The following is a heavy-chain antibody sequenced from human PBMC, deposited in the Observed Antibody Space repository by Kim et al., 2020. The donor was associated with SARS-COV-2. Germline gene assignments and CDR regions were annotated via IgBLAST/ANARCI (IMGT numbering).Heavy chain of an antibody. Sequence: GGSLRLSCAASGFTFSSYAMHWVRQAPGKGLEWVAVISYDGSNKYYADSVKGRFTISRDNSKNTLYLQMNSLRAEDTAVYYCAREGYDYVWGSYRYRPHAGYYYYYMDVWGKGTTVTVSS. CDR3: AREGYDYVWGSYRYRPHAGYYYYYMDV. CDR1: GFTFSSYA. D-gene: IGHD3-16*02. J-gene: IGHJ6*03. CDR2: ISYDGSNK. V-gene: IGHV3-30*04.